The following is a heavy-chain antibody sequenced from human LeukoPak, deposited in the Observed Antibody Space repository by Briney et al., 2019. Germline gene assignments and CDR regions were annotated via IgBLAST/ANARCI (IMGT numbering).Heavy chain of an antibody. Sequence: ASVKVSCKASGGTFSSYAISWVRQAPGQGLEWMGGIIPIFGTANYAQKFQGRVTITADESTSTAYMELSSLRSEDTAVYYCARTTGTTKHYYYYYMDVWGKGTTVTISS. J-gene: IGHJ6*03. V-gene: IGHV1-69*13. D-gene: IGHD1-1*01. CDR1: GGTFSSYA. CDR2: IIPIFGTA. CDR3: ARTTGTTKHYYYYYMDV.